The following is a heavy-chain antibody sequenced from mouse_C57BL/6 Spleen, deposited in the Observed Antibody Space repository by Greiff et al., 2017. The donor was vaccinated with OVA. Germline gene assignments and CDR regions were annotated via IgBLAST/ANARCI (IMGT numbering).Heavy chain of an antibody. D-gene: IGHD1-1*01. J-gene: IGHJ2*01. V-gene: IGHV1-82*01. Sequence: LVESGPELVKPGASVKISCKASGYAFSSSWMNWVKQRPGKGLEWIGRIYPGDGDTNYNGKFKGKATLTADKSSSTAYMRLSSLTSEDSAVYFCARWYYYGSSPLDYWGQGTTLTVSS. CDR3: ARWYYYGSSPLDY. CDR1: GYAFSSSW. CDR2: IYPGDGDT.